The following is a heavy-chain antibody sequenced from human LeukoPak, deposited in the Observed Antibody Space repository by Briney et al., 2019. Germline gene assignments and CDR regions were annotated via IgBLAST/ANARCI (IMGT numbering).Heavy chain of an antibody. CDR3: AKDTVVTPVLDY. V-gene: IGHV3-30*18. Sequence: PGRSLRLSCAASGFTFSSYGMHWVRQAPGKGLEWVAVISYDGSNKYYADSVKGRFTISRDNSKNTLYLQMNSLRAEDTAVYYCAKDTVVTPVLDYWGQGTLVTVSS. CDR2: ISYDGSNK. D-gene: IGHD4-23*01. CDR1: GFTFSSYG. J-gene: IGHJ4*02.